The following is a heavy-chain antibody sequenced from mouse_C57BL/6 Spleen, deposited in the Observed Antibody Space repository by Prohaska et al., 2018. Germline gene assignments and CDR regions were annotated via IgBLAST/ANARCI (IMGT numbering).Heavy chain of an antibody. CDR3: TRSNYYGRSPSYFDV. CDR1: GYTFTDYE. D-gene: IGHD1-1*01. CDR2: IDPETGGT. Sequence: QVQLQQSGAELVRPGASVTLSCKASGYTFTDYEMHWVKQTPVHGLEWIGVIDPETGGTAYNQKFKGKAILTADKSSSTAYMELRSLTSEDSAVYYCTRSNYYGRSPSYFDVWGTGTTVTVSS. V-gene: IGHV1-15*01. J-gene: IGHJ1*03.